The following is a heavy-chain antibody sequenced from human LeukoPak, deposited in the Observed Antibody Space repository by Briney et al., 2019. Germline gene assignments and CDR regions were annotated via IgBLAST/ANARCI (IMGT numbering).Heavy chain of an antibody. Sequence: WGSLRLSCAASGFTFSDYYRSWIRQTLGRGLEWPSYISTSSSIMSYADSVKGRFTISRDNAKNSLYLQMNTLRAEDPAVYYCARVPDTFDYWGQGTLVTVSS. CDR3: ARVPDTFDY. J-gene: IGHJ4*02. CDR1: GFTFSDYY. CDR2: ISTSSSIM. V-gene: IGHV3-11*01.